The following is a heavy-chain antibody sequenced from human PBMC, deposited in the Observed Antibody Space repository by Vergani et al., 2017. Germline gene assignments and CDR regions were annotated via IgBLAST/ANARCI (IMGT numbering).Heavy chain of an antibody. CDR3: ARDRFGIVLMVYDTGNYMDV. D-gene: IGHD2-8*01. CDR2: IWYDGSNK. J-gene: IGHJ6*03. CDR1: GFTFSSYD. Sequence: QVQLVESGGGVVQPGRSLRLSCAASGFTFSSYDMHWVRPAPGKGLEWVAVIWYDGSNKYYADSVKGRFTISRDNSKNTLYLQMNSLRAEDTAVYYCARDRFGIVLMVYDTGNYMDVWGKGTTVTVSS. V-gene: IGHV3-30*19.